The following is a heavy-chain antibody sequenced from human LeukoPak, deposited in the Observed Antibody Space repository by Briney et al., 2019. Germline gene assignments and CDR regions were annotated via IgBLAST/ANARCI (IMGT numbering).Heavy chain of an antibody. Sequence: GGSLRLSCAASGFTFSSYAMSWVRQAPGKGLEWVSAISGSGGSTYYADSVKGRFTISRDNSKNTLYLQMNSLRAEDTAVYYXXXXXXXXXTTGLFQHWGQGTLVTVSS. CDR3: XXXXXXXXTTGLFQH. D-gene: IGHD1-26*01. CDR1: GFTFSSYA. V-gene: IGHV3-23*01. CDR2: ISGSGGST. J-gene: IGHJ1*01.